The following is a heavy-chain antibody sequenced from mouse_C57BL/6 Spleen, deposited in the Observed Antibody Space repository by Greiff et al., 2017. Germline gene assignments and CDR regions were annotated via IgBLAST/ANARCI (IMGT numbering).Heavy chain of an antibody. Sequence: VQLQESGAELVKPGASVKISCKASGYAFSSYWMNRVKQRPGKGLVWIGQIYPGDGDTNYNGKFKGKATLTADKSSSTAYMQLSSLTSEDSAVYFCARGGNYGGYARDYWGQGTSVTVSS. CDR1: GYAFSSYW. V-gene: IGHV1-80*01. J-gene: IGHJ4*01. CDR3: ARGGNYGGYARDY. CDR2: IYPGDGDT. D-gene: IGHD2-1*01.